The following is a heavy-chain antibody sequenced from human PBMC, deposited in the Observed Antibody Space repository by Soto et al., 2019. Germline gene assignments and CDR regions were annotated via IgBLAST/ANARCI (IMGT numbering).Heavy chain of an antibody. Sequence: QVKLVQSGAEVKKPGSSAKVSCKASGGTFNTFAFTWVRQAPGQGFEWMGGVIPLFNTPDCAQKFQGRVTITADESTSTVYLELSGLSSDDTAVYFCGLASKWELLGYFYGMDVWGQGTTVIVSS. D-gene: IGHD1-26*01. V-gene: IGHV1-69*01. CDR3: GLASKWELLGYFYGMDV. CDR2: VIPLFNTP. CDR1: GGTFNTFA. J-gene: IGHJ6*02.